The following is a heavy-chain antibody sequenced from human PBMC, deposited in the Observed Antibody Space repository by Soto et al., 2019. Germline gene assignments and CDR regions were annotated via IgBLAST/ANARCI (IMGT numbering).Heavy chain of an antibody. J-gene: IGHJ5*02. V-gene: IGHV1-69*06. CDR3: ARGGSGSHHWFDP. CDR1: GGTFSSYA. Sequence: SVKVSSKASGGTFSSYAISWVRQAPGQGLEWMGGIIPIFGTANYAQKFQGRVTITADKSTSTAYMELSSLRSEDTAVYYCARGGSGSHHWFDPWGQGTLVTVSS. CDR2: IIPIFGTA. D-gene: IGHD3-10*01.